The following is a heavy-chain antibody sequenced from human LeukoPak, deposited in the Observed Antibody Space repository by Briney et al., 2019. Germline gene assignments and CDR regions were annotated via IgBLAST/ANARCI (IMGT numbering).Heavy chain of an antibody. CDR3: AKRREDIVVVVAATPLSDY. CDR1: GFTFSSYA. CDR2: ISGSGGST. V-gene: IGHV3-23*01. J-gene: IGHJ4*02. Sequence: PGGSLRLSCAASGFTFSSYAMSWVRQAPGKGLEWVSAISGSGGSTYHADSVKGRFTISRDNSKNTLYLQMNSLRAEDTAVYYCAKRREDIVVVVAATPLSDYWGQGTLVTVSS. D-gene: IGHD2-15*01.